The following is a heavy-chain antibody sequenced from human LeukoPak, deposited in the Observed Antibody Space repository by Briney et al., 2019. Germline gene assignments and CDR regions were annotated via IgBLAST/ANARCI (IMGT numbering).Heavy chain of an antibody. CDR2: ISYSGNS. V-gene: IGHV4-59*08. D-gene: IGHD4-23*01. CDR3: ARLVTHGFDY. Sequence: SETLSLTCTVSGGSITSYYWSWIRQAPGKGLEWIGYISYSGNSNYNPSLKSRVTISVDTSKNQFSLKLSSMTAADTAVYYCARLVTHGFDYWGQGTLVTVSS. CDR1: GGSITSYY. J-gene: IGHJ4*02.